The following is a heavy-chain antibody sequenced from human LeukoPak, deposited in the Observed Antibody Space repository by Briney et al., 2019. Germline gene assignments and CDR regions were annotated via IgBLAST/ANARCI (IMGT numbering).Heavy chain of an antibody. CDR3: ASGYGSSWYYFDY. V-gene: IGHV4-59*01. CDR1: GGSISSYY. CDR2: IYYTGST. J-gene: IGHJ4*02. D-gene: IGHD6-13*01. Sequence: SETLSLTCTVSGGSISSYYWSWIRQPPGKGLEWLGYIYYTGSTKYNPSLKSRVTMSVDTSKNQFSLKLSSVTAADTAVYYCASGYGSSWYYFDYWGQGTLVTVSS.